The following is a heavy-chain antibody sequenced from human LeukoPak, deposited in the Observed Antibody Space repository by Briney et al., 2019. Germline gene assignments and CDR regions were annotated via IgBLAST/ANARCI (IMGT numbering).Heavy chain of an antibody. D-gene: IGHD3-10*01. CDR3: ARRTPGRYYGSGSYSGERY. CDR1: GGSISSSSYY. J-gene: IGHJ4*02. V-gene: IGHV4-39*07. CDR2: IYYSGST. Sequence: SETLSLTCTVSGGSISSSSYYWGWIRQPPGKGLEWIVSIYYSGSTYYTPSLKCRVTISVYKSKNQFSLKLSSVTAADTAVYYCARRTPGRYYGSGSYSGERYWGQGTLVTVSS.